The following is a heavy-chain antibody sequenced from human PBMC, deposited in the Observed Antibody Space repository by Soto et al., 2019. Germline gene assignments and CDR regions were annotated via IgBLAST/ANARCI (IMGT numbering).Heavy chain of an antibody. CDR2: IYPGDSDT. V-gene: IGHV5-51*01. J-gene: IGHJ6*03. CDR3: ARHLTPDRWYSQGYMDV. D-gene: IGHD2-15*01. Sequence: PGESLKISCKGSGYSFTSYWIGWVRQMPGKGLEWMGIIYPGDSDTRYSPSFQGQVTISADKSISTAYLQWSSLKASDTAMYYCARHLTPDRWYSQGYMDVWGKGTTVTVSS. CDR1: GYSFTSYW.